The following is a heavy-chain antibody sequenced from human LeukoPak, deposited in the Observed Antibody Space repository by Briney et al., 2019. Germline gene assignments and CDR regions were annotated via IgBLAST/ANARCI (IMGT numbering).Heavy chain of an antibody. Sequence: PGGSLRLSCAASGFTFSSYAMSWVRQAPGKGLEWVSGITGSGDSTYYADSVKGRFTISRDISKNTLYLQMNSLRAEDTAVYYCARQGRGYSKGEFDYWGQGTLVTVSS. V-gene: IGHV3-23*01. D-gene: IGHD3-22*01. J-gene: IGHJ4*02. CDR3: ARQGRGYSKGEFDY. CDR1: GFTFSSYA. CDR2: ITGSGDST.